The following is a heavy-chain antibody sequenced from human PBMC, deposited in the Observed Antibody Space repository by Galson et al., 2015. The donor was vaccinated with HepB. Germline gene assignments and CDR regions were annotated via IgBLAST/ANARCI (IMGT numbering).Heavy chain of an antibody. J-gene: IGHJ4*02. V-gene: IGHV3-48*02. CDR2: ISSSSSTI. CDR1: GFTFSSYS. D-gene: IGHD3-10*01. CDR3: ARDGEARWTEKLAMVRGVNAFDY. Sequence: SLRLSCAASGFTFSSYSMNWVRQAPGKGLEWVSYISSSSSTIYYADSVKGRFTISRDNAKNSLYLQMNSLRDEDTAVYYCARDGEARWTEKLAMVRGVNAFDYWGQGTLVTVSS.